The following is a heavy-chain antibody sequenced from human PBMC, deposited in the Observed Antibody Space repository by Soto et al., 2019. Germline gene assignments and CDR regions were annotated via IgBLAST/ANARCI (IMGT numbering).Heavy chain of an antibody. Sequence: SETLSLTCTVSGGSISSYYWSWIRQPPGKGLEWIGYIYYSGSTNYNPSLKSRVTISVDTSKNQFSLKLSSVTAADTAVYYCAREGGGYCSGGSCQVDYWGQGTRVTVSS. CDR1: GGSISSYY. D-gene: IGHD2-15*01. CDR3: AREGGGYCSGGSCQVDY. J-gene: IGHJ4*02. V-gene: IGHV4-59*01. CDR2: IYYSGST.